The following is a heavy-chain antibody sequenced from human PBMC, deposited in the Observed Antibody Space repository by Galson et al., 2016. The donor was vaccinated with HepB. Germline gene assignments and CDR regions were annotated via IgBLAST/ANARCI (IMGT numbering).Heavy chain of an antibody. V-gene: IGHV4-30-4*01. J-gene: IGHJ4*02. CDR2: IPYDGRS. D-gene: IGHD4-17*01. CDR3: ARERDGDFLMFAH. CDR1: GASISRGDYC. Sequence: QVLLQGSGPGLVKPSETLSLTCTVSGASISRGDYCWSWIRQPPGRGLEWLGYIPYDGRSYYNPSLTGRVSMSVDASKNQFSLNLSSVTAADTAIYYCARERDGDFLMFAHWGQGTLVTVSS.